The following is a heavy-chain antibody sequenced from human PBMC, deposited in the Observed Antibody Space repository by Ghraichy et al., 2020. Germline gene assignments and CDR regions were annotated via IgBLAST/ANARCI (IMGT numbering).Heavy chain of an antibody. V-gene: IGHV3-48*02. Sequence: TLSLTCAASGFTFDRHTINWVRQGLGKGLEWVSSISSTGDTMYYTDSVKGRFTISRDNANNSLYLHMTSLRDEDTAVYYCERLNMVRGVTVYYYYYLDVWGQGTTVTVSS. J-gene: IGHJ6*02. CDR1: GFTFDRHT. CDR2: ISSTGDTM. CDR3: ERLNMVRGVTVYYYYYLDV. D-gene: IGHD3-10*01.